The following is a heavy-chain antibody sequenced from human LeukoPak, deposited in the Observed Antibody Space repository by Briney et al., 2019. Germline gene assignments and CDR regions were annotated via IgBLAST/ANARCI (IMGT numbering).Heavy chain of an antibody. V-gene: IGHV3-15*01. J-gene: IGHJ5*02. CDR2: IKSKTDGGTI. D-gene: IGHD4-17*01. Sequence: GGSLRLSCAASGFTFTNAWMSWARQAPGKGLEWVGRIKSKTDGGTIDYASPVKGRFTISRDDSTNTLYLQMSSLRTEDTAVYYCTKDPNGDYVGAFDPWGQGTLVTVSS. CDR1: GFTFTNAW. CDR3: TKDPNGDYVGAFDP.